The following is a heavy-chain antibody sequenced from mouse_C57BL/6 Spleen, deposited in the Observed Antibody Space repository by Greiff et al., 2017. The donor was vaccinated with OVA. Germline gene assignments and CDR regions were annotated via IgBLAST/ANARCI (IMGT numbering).Heavy chain of an antibody. V-gene: IGHV1-82*01. CDR3: ARAPHYYGSSSYYFDY. J-gene: IGHJ2*01. CDR1: GYAFSSSW. CDR2: IYPGDGDT. D-gene: IGHD1-1*01. Sequence: VQLQQSGPELVKPGASVKISCKASGYAFSSSWMNWVKQRPGKGLEWIGRIYPGDGDTNYNGKFKGKATLTADKSSSTAYMQLSSLTSEDSAVYFCARAPHYYGSSSYYFDYWGQGTTLTVSS.